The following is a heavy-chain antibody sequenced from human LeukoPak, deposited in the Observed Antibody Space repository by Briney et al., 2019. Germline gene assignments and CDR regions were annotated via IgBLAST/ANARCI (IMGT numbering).Heavy chain of an antibody. D-gene: IGHD5-18*01. Sequence: SQTLSLTCAISGDSVSSNSVAWNWIRQSPSRGLEWLGRTYYRSKWYNDYAVSVRSRITINPDTSKNQFSLQLNSVTPEDTAVYYCARGGGYSYGYGFDYWGQGTLVTVSS. V-gene: IGHV6-1*01. J-gene: IGHJ4*02. CDR2: TYYRSKWYN. CDR1: GDSVSSNSVA. CDR3: ARGGGYSYGYGFDY.